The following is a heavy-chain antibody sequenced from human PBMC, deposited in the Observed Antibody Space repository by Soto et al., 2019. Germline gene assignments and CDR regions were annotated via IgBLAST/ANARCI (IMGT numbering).Heavy chain of an antibody. Sequence: QVQLQESGPGLVKPSETLSLTCTVSGGSVSSGNYYWSWIRQPPGKGLEWIGYIYYNGNTNYNPSLESRVTISVDTSKNQFSLKLSSVTAADTAVYYCARVKKEWTLLLGGNFDYWGQGTLVTVSS. CDR2: IYYNGNT. J-gene: IGHJ4*02. CDR3: ARVKKEWTLLLGGNFDY. V-gene: IGHV4-61*01. D-gene: IGHD1-26*01. CDR1: GGSVSSGNYY.